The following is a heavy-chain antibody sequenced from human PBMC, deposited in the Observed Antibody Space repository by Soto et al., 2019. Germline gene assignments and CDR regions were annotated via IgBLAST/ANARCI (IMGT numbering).Heavy chain of an antibody. CDR2: INPSGGST. CDR1: GYSFTGNS. D-gene: IGHD6-6*01. V-gene: IGHV1-46*03. CDR3: GRDSSSSSSSPTYDAFDI. Sequence: ASVKVSCKASGYSFTGNSMHWVRQAPGQGLEWMGLINPSGGSTSYAQKFQGRVTMTRDTSTSTVYMELSSLRSEDTAVYYCGRDSSSSSSSPTYDAFDIWGQGTMVTVSS. J-gene: IGHJ3*02.